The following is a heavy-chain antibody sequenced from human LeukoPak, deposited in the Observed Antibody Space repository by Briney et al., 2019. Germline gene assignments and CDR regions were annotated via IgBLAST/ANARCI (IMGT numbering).Heavy chain of an antibody. CDR2: IYYSGNT. D-gene: IGHD1-26*01. CDR1: GGXISSSNYY. J-gene: IGHJ3*01. CDR3: AHFKGGSFDF. Sequence: PSETLSLTCTVSGGXISSSNYYWGWIRQPPGKGLEWIGSIYYSGNTYYNPSLKSRVTISVDTSKNQFSLKLTSVTAADTAVYYCAHFKGGSFDFWGQGTMVTVSS. V-gene: IGHV4-39*01.